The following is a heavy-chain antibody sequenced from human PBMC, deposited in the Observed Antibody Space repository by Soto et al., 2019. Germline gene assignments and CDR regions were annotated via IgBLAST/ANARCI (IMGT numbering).Heavy chain of an antibody. CDR2: ISPILGKT. CDR1: GYTFSMSG. V-gene: IGHV1-69*04. D-gene: IGHD6-19*01. Sequence: SVKVSCKSSGYTFSMSGISWVRQAPGQGLEWMGRISPILGKTNYAQKFQGRVTITADKSTSTAYMELSSLRSEDTAVYYCARDNKAVADDAFDIWGQGTMVTVSS. J-gene: IGHJ3*02. CDR3: ARDNKAVADDAFDI.